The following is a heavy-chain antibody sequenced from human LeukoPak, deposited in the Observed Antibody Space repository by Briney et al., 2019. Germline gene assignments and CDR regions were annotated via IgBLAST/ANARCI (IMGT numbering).Heavy chain of an antibody. CDR3: ARVDSRTAQFDY. CDR2: IYSGGST. Sequence: GGSLRLSCAVSGFNVSSNYLNWVRRAPGKGPEGVSVIYSGGSTYYADSVKGRFTISRDNSKNTMYLQMNSLRAEDTAVYHCARVDSRTAQFDYWGQGTLVTVSS. V-gene: IGHV3-66*01. J-gene: IGHJ4*02. CDR1: GFNVSSNY. D-gene: IGHD6-13*01.